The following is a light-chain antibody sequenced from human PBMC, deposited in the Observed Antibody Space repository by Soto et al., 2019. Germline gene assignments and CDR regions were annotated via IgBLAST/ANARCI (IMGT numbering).Light chain of an antibody. Sequence: EIVMTHPPATLSVSPGGRATLSFRASQSISDTLAWYQQTPGQAPRLLIHGASTRAPGFPARFSGSGSGTDFTLTISSLQSEDFAVYYCQQYDNWPWTCGQGTKVDIK. CDR1: QSISDT. CDR2: GAS. V-gene: IGKV3-15*01. CDR3: QQYDNWPWT. J-gene: IGKJ1*01.